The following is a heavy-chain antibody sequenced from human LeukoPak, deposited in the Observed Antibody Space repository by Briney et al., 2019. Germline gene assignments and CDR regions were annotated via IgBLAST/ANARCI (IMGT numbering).Heavy chain of an antibody. Sequence: GGSLRLSCAASGFTFSGSAMHWVRQASGKGLEWVGRIRSKANSYATTYAASVKGRFTISRDDSKNTAYLQMNSLKTEDTAVYYCARSYGSGSYYNPGDVWGKGTTVTVSS. J-gene: IGHJ6*04. CDR3: ARSYGSGSYYNPGDV. CDR2: IRSKANSYAT. CDR1: GFTFSGSA. D-gene: IGHD3-10*01. V-gene: IGHV3-73*01.